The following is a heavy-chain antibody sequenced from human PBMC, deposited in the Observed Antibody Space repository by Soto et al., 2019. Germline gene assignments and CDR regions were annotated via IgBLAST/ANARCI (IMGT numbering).Heavy chain of an antibody. CDR2: IWYDGSNE. V-gene: IGHV3-33*01. J-gene: IGHJ3*02. CDR3: ARVSGGSGWSGGALDI. CDR1: GFSFSRYG. Sequence: GGSLRLSCAASGFSFSRYGMHWVRQAPGKGLEWVAVIWYDGSNEYYADSVKGRFTISRDNSKNTVYLQMNSLRAEDTAMYFCARVSGGSGWSGGALDIWGQGTMVTVSS. D-gene: IGHD6-19*01.